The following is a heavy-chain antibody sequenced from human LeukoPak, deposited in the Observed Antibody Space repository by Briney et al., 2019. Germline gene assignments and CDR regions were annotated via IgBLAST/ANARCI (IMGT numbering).Heavy chain of an antibody. CDR3: ARGTAVTAGIDY. V-gene: IGHV3-74*03. Sequence: PGGSLRLSCAVSGFNFSTHWIHWVRQAPGKGPVWVSLINSDGSATTYGDSAKGRFTVSRDNDKNTVFLEMNSLKVEDTAVYYCARGTAVTAGIDYWGQGTLVTVSS. CDR2: INSDGSAT. J-gene: IGHJ4*02. CDR1: GFNFSTHW. D-gene: IGHD6-13*01.